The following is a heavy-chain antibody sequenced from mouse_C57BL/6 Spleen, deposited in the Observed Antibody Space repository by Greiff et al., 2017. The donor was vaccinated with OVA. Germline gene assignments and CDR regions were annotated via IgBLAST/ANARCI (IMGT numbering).Heavy chain of an antibody. J-gene: IGHJ2*01. CDR2: IDPSDSYT. Sequence: VQLQQPGAELVMPGASVKLSCKASGYTFTSYWMHWVKQRPGQGLEWIGEIDPSDSYTNYNQKFKGKSTLTLDKSSSTAYMQLSSLTSEDSAVYYCARWTYYFDYWGQGTTRTVSS. CDR3: ARWTYYFDY. V-gene: IGHV1-69*01. CDR1: GYTFTSYW.